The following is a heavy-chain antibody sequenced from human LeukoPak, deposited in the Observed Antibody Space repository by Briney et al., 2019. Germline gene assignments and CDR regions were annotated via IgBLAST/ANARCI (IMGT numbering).Heavy chain of an antibody. J-gene: IGHJ3*02. V-gene: IGHV3-21*01. CDR2: ISSSSSYI. D-gene: IGHD6-13*01. Sequence: GGSLRLSCAASGFTFSSYSMNWVRQAPGKGLEWVSSISSSSSYIYYADSVKGGFTISRDNAKNSLYLQMSSLRAEDTAVYYCARILVAAAGDAFDIWGQGTMVTVSS. CDR1: GFTFSSYS. CDR3: ARILVAAAGDAFDI.